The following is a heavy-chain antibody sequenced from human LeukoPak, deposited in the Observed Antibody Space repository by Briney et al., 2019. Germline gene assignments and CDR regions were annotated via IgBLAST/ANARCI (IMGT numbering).Heavy chain of an antibody. V-gene: IGHV1-46*01. Sequence: ASVKVSCKASGYTFTSYYMHWVRQAPGQGLEWMGIINPSGGSTSYAQKFQGRVTMTRDMSTSTAYMELRSLRSDDTAVYYCARSLREFYYFDYWGQGTLVTVSS. CDR1: GYTFTSYY. J-gene: IGHJ4*02. CDR3: ARSLREFYYFDY. D-gene: IGHD3-3*01. CDR2: INPSGGST.